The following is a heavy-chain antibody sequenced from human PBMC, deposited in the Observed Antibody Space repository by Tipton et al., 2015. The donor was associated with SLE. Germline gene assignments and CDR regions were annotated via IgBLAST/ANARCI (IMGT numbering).Heavy chain of an antibody. Sequence: SLRLSCVASGFSFSNYVMHWVRQAPGKGLEWVAVIWYDGSDENYADSVKGRFTISRDNSKNTLYLQMNSLRGEDTAVYYCARWRPMVRDMDVWGQGTSVTVSS. CDR1: GFSFSNYV. V-gene: IGHV3-33*01. J-gene: IGHJ6*02. D-gene: IGHD3-10*01. CDR2: IWYDGSDE. CDR3: ARWRPMVRDMDV.